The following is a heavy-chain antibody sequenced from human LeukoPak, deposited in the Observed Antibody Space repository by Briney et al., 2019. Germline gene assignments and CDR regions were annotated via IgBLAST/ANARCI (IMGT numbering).Heavy chain of an antibody. CDR3: ARVIDQRGVYFDY. V-gene: IGHV4-30-4*01. CDR1: GGSISSGDYY. J-gene: IGHJ4*02. Sequence: SQTLSLTCTVSGGSISSGDYYRRWIRQPPGKGLEWIGYIYYSGSTYYNPSLKSRVTISVDTSKNQFSLKLSSVTAADTAVYYCARVIDQRGVYFDYWGQGTLVTVSS. D-gene: IGHD6-25*01. CDR2: IYYSGST.